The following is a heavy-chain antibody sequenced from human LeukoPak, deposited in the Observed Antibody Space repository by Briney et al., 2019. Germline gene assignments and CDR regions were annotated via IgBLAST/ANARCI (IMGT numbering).Heavy chain of an antibody. V-gene: IGHV4-59*01. CDR2: IYYSGST. CDR1: GGSIISYY. CDR3: ARAAGVLRYFDWLPDHFDY. D-gene: IGHD3-9*01. Sequence: PSETLSLTCTVSGGSIISYYWSWMRQPPGKGLEWIGYIYYSGSTNYNPSLKSRVTISVDTSKNQFSLKLSSVTAADTAVYYCARAAGVLRYFDWLPDHFDYWGQGTLVTVSS. J-gene: IGHJ4*02.